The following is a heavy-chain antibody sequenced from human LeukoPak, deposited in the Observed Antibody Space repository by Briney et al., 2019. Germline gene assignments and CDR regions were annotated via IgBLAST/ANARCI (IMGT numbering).Heavy chain of an antibody. D-gene: IGHD4-17*01. CDR2: ISSSGGAT. V-gene: IGHV3-23*01. CDR3: ALTYA. Sequence: VRQAPGKGLEWVSGISSSGGATYYADSVKGRFTVSRDNSKNTLYLQMDSLRAEDTAVYYCALTYAWGQGTLVTVSS. J-gene: IGHJ5*02.